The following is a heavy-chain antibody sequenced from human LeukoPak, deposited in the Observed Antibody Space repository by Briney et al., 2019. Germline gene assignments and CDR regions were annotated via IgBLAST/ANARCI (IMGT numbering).Heavy chain of an antibody. Sequence: ASVKVSCKASGYTFTSYGISWVRQAPGQGLEWMGGIIPIFGTANYAQKFQGRVTITTDESTSTAYMELSSLRSEDTAVYYCARESVGYGVRYYFDYWGQGTLVTVSS. CDR2: IIPIFGTA. J-gene: IGHJ4*02. D-gene: IGHD4-17*01. CDR3: ARESVGYGVRYYFDY. V-gene: IGHV1-69*05. CDR1: GYTFTSYG.